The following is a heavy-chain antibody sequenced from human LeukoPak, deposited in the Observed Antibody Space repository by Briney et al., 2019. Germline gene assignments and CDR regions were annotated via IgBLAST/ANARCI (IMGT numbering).Heavy chain of an antibody. D-gene: IGHD6-6*01. V-gene: IGHV1-69*06. CDR2: IIPIFGTA. J-gene: IGHJ4*02. CDR3: ARGAQYSSSLLNFDY. Sequence: ASVKVSCKASGGTFSSYAISWVRQAPGQGLEWMGGIIPIFGTANYAQKFQGRVTITADKSTSTAYMELSGLRSEDTAVYYCARGAQYSSSLLNFDYWGQGTLVTVSS. CDR1: GGTFSSYA.